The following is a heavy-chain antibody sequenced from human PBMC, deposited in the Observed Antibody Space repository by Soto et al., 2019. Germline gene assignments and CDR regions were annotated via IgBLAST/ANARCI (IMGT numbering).Heavy chain of an antibody. D-gene: IGHD3-9*01. CDR1: GYTFTSYG. CDR3: ARGNYDILTGYDAFDI. CDR2: ISAYNGNT. V-gene: IGHV1-18*01. Sequence: GASVKVSCKASGYTFTSYGISWVRQAPGQGLEWMGWISAYNGNTNYAQKLQGRVTMTTDTSTSTAYMKLRSLRSDDTALYYCARGNYDILTGYDAFDIWGQGTMVTVSS. J-gene: IGHJ3*02.